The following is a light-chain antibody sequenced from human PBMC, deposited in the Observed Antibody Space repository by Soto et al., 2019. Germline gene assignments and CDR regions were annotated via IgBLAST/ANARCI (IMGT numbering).Light chain of an antibody. CDR2: GAS. CDR1: QSVNIN. CDR3: QQYKDWPPLT. V-gene: IGKV3D-15*03. J-gene: IGKJ4*01. Sequence: EIAMTQSPVTLSASPGERVTLSCRASQSVNINLAWYQQRPGQAPRVLIYGASNRASGIPDRFSGSGSGTDFTLTISILEPDDFALYYCQQYKDWPPLTFGGGTRVEIK.